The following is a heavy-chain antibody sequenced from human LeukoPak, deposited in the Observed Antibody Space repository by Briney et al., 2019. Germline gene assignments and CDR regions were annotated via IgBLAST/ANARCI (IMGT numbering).Heavy chain of an antibody. CDR2: IKQDGSER. CDR3: ARGLYRYSSGWHFDY. D-gene: IGHD6-19*01. Sequence: GGSLRLSCAASGFTFSSYWMSWVRQAPGKGLEWVAKIKQDGSERYYVDSVKGRFTISRDNAKNSLYLQMNILRAEDSALYYFARGLYRYSSGWHFDYWGQGILVTVSS. J-gene: IGHJ4*02. V-gene: IGHV3-7*01. CDR1: GFTFSSYW.